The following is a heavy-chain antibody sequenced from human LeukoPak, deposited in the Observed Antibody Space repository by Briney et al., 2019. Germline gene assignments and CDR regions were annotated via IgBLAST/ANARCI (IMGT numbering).Heavy chain of an antibody. D-gene: IGHD4-17*01. J-gene: IGHJ4*02. V-gene: IGHV3-23*01. CDR1: GCTFSNYA. CDR2: IIGGSGGTT. Sequence: GGSLRLSCVTSGCTFSNYAMNWVRQAPGKGLEWVSGIIGGSGGTTYYAESVEGRFSISRDNSKNTLYLQMNSLRAEDTAVYYCATREDYGDYGGVYWGQGTLVTVSS. CDR3: ATREDYGDYGGVY.